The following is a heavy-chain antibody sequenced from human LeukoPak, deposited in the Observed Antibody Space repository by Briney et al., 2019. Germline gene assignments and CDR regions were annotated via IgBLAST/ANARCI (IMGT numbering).Heavy chain of an antibody. CDR3: ANAHSPFTFYFDY. J-gene: IGHJ4*02. CDR2: ISGSGGST. D-gene: IGHD2/OR15-2a*01. V-gene: IGHV3-23*01. CDR1: GFTFSSYA. Sequence: GGSLRLSCAASGFTFSSYAMSWVRQAPGKGLEWVSAISGSGGSTYYADSVKGRFTISRDNSKNTLYLQMNSLRPEDTAVYYCANAHSPFTFYFDYWGQGTLVTVSS.